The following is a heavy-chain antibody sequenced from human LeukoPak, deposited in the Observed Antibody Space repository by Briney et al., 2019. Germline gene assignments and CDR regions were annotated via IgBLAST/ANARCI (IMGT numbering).Heavy chain of an antibody. D-gene: IGHD3-22*01. Sequence: EASVTVSCKASGYTFTSYGISWARQAPGQGPEWMGWISAYNGNTNYAQKLQGRVTMTTHTSTSTAYMELSSLRSEDTAVYYCAGGHYDSRGYYSFDYWGQGTLVTVSS. J-gene: IGHJ4*02. CDR3: AGGHYDSRGYYSFDY. CDR2: ISAYNGNT. CDR1: GYTFTSYG. V-gene: IGHV1-18*01.